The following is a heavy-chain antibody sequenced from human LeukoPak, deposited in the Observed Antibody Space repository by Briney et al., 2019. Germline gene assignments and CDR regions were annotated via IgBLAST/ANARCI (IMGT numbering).Heavy chain of an antibody. CDR3: ARATRYDSSVYYFDY. V-gene: IGHV3-53*01. Sequence: GGSLRHSCAASGFTVSSSYMSWVRQAPGKGLEWVSVIYSGGSTYYADSVKGRFTISRGNSKNTLYLQMNGPRAEDTAVYYCARATRYDSSVYYFDYWGQGTLVTVSS. CDR2: IYSGGST. D-gene: IGHD3-22*01. J-gene: IGHJ4*02. CDR1: GFTVSSSY.